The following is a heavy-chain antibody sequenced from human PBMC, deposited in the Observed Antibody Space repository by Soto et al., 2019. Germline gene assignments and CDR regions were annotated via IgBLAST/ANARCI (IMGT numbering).Heavy chain of an antibody. V-gene: IGHV3-74*01. J-gene: IGHJ6*03. CDR2: INSDGSVS. D-gene: IGHD2-15*01. Sequence: VQLVVSGGGLVQPGGSLRLSCAASGFTFGNYWMYWVRQAPGKGLVWVSRINSDGSVSIYADSVKGRLTISRDNVKNTLYLQMDRLRVEDTAVYYCARGECVGGTCYSLAGSFYYYMDVWGKGTTVTVFS. CDR3: ARGECVGGTCYSLAGSFYYYMDV. CDR1: GFTFGNYW.